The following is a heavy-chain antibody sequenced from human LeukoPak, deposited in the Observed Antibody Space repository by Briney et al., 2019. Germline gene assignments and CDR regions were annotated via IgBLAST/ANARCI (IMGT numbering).Heavy chain of an antibody. V-gene: IGHV4-39*07. CDR1: DGSISNSSFY. D-gene: IGHD3-16*01. CDR2: IYYSGNT. CDR3: ARDSEYDYVWGSYENAFDI. Sequence: NPSETLSLTCTVSDGSISNSSFYWGWIRQPPGKGLEWIGNIYYSGNTYYNSSLKSRVTISVDTSKNQFSLKLSSVTAADTAVYYCARDSEYDYVWGSYENAFDIWGQGTMVTVSS. J-gene: IGHJ3*02.